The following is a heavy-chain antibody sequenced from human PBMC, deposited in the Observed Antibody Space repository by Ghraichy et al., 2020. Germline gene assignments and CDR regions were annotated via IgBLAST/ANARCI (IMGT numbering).Heavy chain of an antibody. J-gene: IGHJ4*02. CDR2: TYYRSKWYN. D-gene: IGHD1-26*01. CDR1: GDSVSSNSAA. Sequence: QTLSLTYAISGDSVSSNSAAWNWIRQSPSRGLEWLGRTYYRSKWYNDYAVSVKSRITIDPDTSKNQFSLQLNSVTPEDTAVYYCARGSAGATVGDFDYWGRGTVVVVSS. CDR3: ARGSAGATVGDFDY. V-gene: IGHV6-1*01.